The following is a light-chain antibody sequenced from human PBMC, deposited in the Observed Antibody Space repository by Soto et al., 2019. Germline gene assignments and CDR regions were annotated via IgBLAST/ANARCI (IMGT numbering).Light chain of an antibody. Sequence: QAARTQPASVSGSAGQSITISCTGSGSDVGAYTSVSWYQQHPGNAPKLMIYEVSNRPSGVSRRFSGSKSGNTVSLTISGLQAEDEAHYYCNSYTSDNRDYVFGNGTKVTVL. CDR2: EVS. CDR3: NSYTSDNRDYV. V-gene: IGLV2-14*01. CDR1: GSDVGAYTS. J-gene: IGLJ1*01.